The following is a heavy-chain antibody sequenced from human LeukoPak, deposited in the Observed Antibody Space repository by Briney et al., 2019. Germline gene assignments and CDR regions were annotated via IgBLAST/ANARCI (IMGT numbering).Heavy chain of an antibody. Sequence: GGSLRLSCAASGFTFSSNAKSWVRQAPGKGLEWVSGIGGDSRTHYADSVEGRFTISRDNSKNTLYLQMNSLRAEDTAIYYCARLHFYWGQGTLVTVSS. CDR3: ARLHFY. D-gene: IGHD2-21*01. J-gene: IGHJ4*02. CDR2: IGGDSRT. V-gene: IGHV3-23*01. CDR1: GFTFSSNA.